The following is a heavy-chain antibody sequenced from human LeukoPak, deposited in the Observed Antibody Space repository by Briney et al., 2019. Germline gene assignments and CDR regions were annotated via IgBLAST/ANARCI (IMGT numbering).Heavy chain of an antibody. D-gene: IGHD3-9*01. J-gene: IGHJ4*02. CDR2: IYPGDSDT. Sequence: GESLKISCKASGYIYTTYWIGWVRQMPGKGPEWMGIIYPGDSDTRYSPSFQGQVTISADKAISTAYLQWSSLKASDTAMYYCASQEDILTGYGYWGQGTLVTVSS. V-gene: IGHV5-51*01. CDR3: ASQEDILTGYGY. CDR1: GYIYTTYW.